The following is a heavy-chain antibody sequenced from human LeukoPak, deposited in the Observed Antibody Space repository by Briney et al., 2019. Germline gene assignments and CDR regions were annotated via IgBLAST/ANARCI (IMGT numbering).Heavy chain of an antibody. CDR2: ISAYNGNT. D-gene: IGHD3-9*01. V-gene: IGHV1-18*01. J-gene: IGHJ4*02. Sequence: ASVKVPCTASGYTFTSYGISWVRQAPGQGLEWMGWISAYNGNTNYAQKLQGRVTMTTDTSTSTAYMELRSLRSDDTAVYYCASGGLTGYYKRFDYWGQGTLVTVSS. CDR1: GYTFTSYG. CDR3: ASGGLTGYYKRFDY.